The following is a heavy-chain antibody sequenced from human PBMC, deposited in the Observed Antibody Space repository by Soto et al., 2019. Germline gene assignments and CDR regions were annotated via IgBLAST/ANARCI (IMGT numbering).Heavy chain of an antibody. V-gene: IGHV3-23*01. CDR2: ISDGGGST. D-gene: IGHD3-10*01. J-gene: IGHJ4*02. CDR3: AKADFPQFGDLFYTLDH. Sequence: GGSLRLSCAASGFTFSSYGMSWVRQAPGKGLEWVSVISDGGGSTFYADSVKGRFTISRDNSENTLYLQLSSLRAEDTAVYYCAKADFPQFGDLFYTLDHWGQGTLVTVSS. CDR1: GFTFSSYG.